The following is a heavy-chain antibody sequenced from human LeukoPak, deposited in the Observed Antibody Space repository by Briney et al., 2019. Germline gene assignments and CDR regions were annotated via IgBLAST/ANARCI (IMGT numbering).Heavy chain of an antibody. CDR1: GGSLSSYY. Sequence: PSGTLCLSCTVSGGSLSSYYRGWIRQPPGKGLEWVGDIYTSGSTNYNPSLRSRVTISVDTSKNQFSLELSSVTAADAAVDHCATSPKVTYFVYWGQGTLVTVSS. CDR3: ATSPKVTYFVY. V-gene: IGHV4-4*09. CDR2: IYTSGST. J-gene: IGHJ4*02.